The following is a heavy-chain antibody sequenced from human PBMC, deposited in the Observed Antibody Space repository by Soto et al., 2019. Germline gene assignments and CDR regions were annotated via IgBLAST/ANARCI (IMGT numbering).Heavy chain of an antibody. CDR3: ESDQGGGYDY. CDR2: ISAYNGNT. CDR1: GYTFTSYG. V-gene: IGHV1-18*01. Sequence: QVQLVQSGAEVKKPGSSVKVSCKASGYTFTSYGISWVRQAPGQGLEWMGWISAYNGNTNYAQKLQGRVTMTTDTTTYTAYRELRSVRSDDYAVDCCESDQGGGYDYWGQGTLVTVSS. J-gene: IGHJ4*02. D-gene: IGHD1-26*01.